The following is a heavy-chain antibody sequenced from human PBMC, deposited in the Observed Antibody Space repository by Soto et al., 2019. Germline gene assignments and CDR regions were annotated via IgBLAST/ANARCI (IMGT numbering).Heavy chain of an antibody. V-gene: IGHV1-3*01. CDR1: GYTFTNYV. J-gene: IGHJ4*02. CDR3: ARESGYPLDY. Sequence: QVQLVQSGAEVKKPGASVKVSCKASGYTFTNYVMHWVRQAPGQRLEWMGRISAANGNTEYSQNLQGRVIITRATSASTAYMELSSLRSEDTAVYYCARESGYPLDYWGQGTLVTVSS. D-gene: IGHD3-22*01. CDR2: ISAANGNT.